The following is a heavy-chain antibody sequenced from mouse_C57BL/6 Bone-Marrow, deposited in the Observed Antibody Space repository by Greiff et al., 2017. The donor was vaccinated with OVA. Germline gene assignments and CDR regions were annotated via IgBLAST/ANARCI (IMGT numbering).Heavy chain of an antibody. Sequence: EVKVVESGGDLVKPGGSLKLSCAASGFTFSSYGMSWVRQTPDKRLEWVATISSGGSYTYYPDSVKGRFTLSRDNAKNTLYLQMNNLKSEDTAMYYCASLITTVVATPHWYFDFWGTGTTVTVSS. V-gene: IGHV5-6*01. CDR3: ASLITTVVATPHWYFDF. CDR1: GFTFSSYG. CDR2: ISSGGSYT. J-gene: IGHJ1*03. D-gene: IGHD1-1*01.